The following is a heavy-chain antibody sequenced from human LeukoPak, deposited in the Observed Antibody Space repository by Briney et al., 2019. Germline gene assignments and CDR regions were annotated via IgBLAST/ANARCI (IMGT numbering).Heavy chain of an antibody. CDR3: AKDWPSFGLEGIGTFDL. CDR2: ISFDGNKK. V-gene: IGHV3-30*18. D-gene: IGHD3-10*01. Sequence: GRSLRLSCAASGFSFRSFAMYWVRQAPGKGLEWVAVISFDGNKKDYAESVKGRFTIARDDSKKTLSLQMNSLRTEDTALYFCAKDWPSFGLEGIGTFDLWGQGTMVTVSS. CDR1: GFSFRSFA. J-gene: IGHJ3*01.